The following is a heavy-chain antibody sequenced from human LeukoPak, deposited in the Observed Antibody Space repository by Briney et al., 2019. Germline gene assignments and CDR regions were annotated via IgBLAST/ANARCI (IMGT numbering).Heavy chain of an antibody. Sequence: GASVKVSCKASGYTFTSYGISWVRQAPGQGLEWMGWISAYNGNTNYAQKFQGRVTMTRDTSISTAYMELSRLRSDDTAVYYCARVDVVVPAATPYYYYYMDVWGKGTTVTVSS. D-gene: IGHD2-2*01. CDR1: GYTFTSYG. J-gene: IGHJ6*03. CDR2: ISAYNGNT. CDR3: ARVDVVVPAATPYYYYYMDV. V-gene: IGHV1-18*01.